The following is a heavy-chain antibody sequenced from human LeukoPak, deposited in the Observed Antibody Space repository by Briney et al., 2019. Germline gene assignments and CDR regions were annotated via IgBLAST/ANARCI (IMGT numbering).Heavy chain of an antibody. J-gene: IGHJ4*02. CDR1: GGSISSYY. D-gene: IGHD5-18*01. CDR2: IYYSGST. V-gene: IGHV4-59*01. CDR3: ASSDTAMVPFDY. Sequence: SETLSLTCTVSGGSISSYYWSWIRQPPGKGLVWIGYIYYSGSTNYNPSLKSRVTISVDTSKNQFSLKLSSVTAADTAVYYCASSDTAMVPFDYWGQGTLVTVSS.